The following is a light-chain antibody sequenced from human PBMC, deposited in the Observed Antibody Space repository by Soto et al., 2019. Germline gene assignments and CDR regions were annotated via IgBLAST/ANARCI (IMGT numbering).Light chain of an antibody. Sequence: QSALTQRRAVSGSPGQSVTISCTGTSSDVGNYYYVSWYQHHPGKAPKLMIYDVSKRPSGVPDRLSGSKSGNTASLTISGLQAEDEADYYCCSYAGSYTYVFGSGTKVTVL. CDR1: SSDVGNYYY. CDR2: DVS. J-gene: IGLJ1*01. CDR3: CSYAGSYTYV. V-gene: IGLV2-11*01.